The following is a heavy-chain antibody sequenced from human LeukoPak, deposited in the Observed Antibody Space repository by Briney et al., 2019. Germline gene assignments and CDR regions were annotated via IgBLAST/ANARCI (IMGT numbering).Heavy chain of an antibody. CDR1: EFSVGSNY. CDR3: ARVQSDHFTSGAFDV. Sequence: GGSLRLSCAASEFSVGSNYMTWIRQAPGKGLERVSLIYSGGSTYYADSLKGRFTLSRDNAKNSLYLQMNSLRAEDTAVYYCARVQSDHFTSGAFDVWGQGTMVTVSS. CDR2: IYSGGST. V-gene: IGHV3-66*01. D-gene: IGHD3-3*02. J-gene: IGHJ3*01.